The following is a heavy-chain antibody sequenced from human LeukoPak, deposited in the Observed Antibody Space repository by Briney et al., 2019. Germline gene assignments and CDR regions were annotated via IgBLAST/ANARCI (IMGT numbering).Heavy chain of an antibody. D-gene: IGHD2-2*01. CDR1: GFTFSSYS. CDR2: ISSSSSTI. Sequence: GGSLRLSCVASGFTFSSYSMNWVRQAPGKGLEWVSYISSSSSTIYYADSVKGRFTISRDNAKNSLYLQMNSLRAEDTAVYYCARDGVGYCSSTSCYAVDYWGQGTLVTVSS. J-gene: IGHJ4*02. V-gene: IGHV3-48*04. CDR3: ARDGVGYCSSTSCYAVDY.